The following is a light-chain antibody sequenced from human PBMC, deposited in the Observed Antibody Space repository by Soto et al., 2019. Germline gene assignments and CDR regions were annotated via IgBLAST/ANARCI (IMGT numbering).Light chain of an antibody. CDR3: QQYGSSPRT. Sequence: EIVLTQSPGTLSLSPGERVTLSCRASQSVSSSYLAWYQLKPGQAPRLLIYGASSRATGIPDRFSGSGSGTDFTLTISRLDPEDFAVYFCQQYGSSPRTFGQGTKVEIK. CDR2: GAS. V-gene: IGKV3-20*01. J-gene: IGKJ1*01. CDR1: QSVSSSY.